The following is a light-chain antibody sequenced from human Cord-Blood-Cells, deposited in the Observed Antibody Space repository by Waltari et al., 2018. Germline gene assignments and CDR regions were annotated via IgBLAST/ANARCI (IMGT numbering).Light chain of an antibody. J-gene: IGLJ1*01. CDR3: SSYAGSSTYV. Sequence: GQSITISCTGTSSDAGSYNLVSWYQQHPGKAPKLMIYEVSKRPSGVSNRFSGSKSGNTASLTISGLQAEDEADYYCSSYAGSSTYVFGTGTKVTVL. CDR2: EVS. CDR1: SSDAGSYNL. V-gene: IGLV2-23*02.